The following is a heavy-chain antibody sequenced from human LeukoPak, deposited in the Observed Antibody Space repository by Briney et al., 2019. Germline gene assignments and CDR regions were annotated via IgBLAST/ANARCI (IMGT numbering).Heavy chain of an antibody. CDR3: AKGGSRYDILTGYLRQPPEYFQH. J-gene: IGHJ1*01. CDR1: GFTFSSYA. Sequence: TGGSLRLSCAASGFTFSSYAMSWVRQAPGKGLEWVSAISGSGGSTYYADSVKGRFTISRDNSKNTLYLQMNSLRAEDTAVYYCAKGGSRYDILTGYLRQPPEYFQHWGQGTLVTVSS. V-gene: IGHV3-23*01. CDR2: ISGSGGST. D-gene: IGHD3-9*01.